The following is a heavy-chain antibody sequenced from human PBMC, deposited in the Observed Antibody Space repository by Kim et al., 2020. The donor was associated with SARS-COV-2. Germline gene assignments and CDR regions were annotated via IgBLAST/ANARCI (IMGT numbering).Heavy chain of an antibody. D-gene: IGHD2-21*01. Sequence: KDYADSVKGRFTISRDNSKNTLYLQMNSLRAEDTAVYYCAKDVEGGAFDYWGQGTLVTVSS. J-gene: IGHJ4*02. CDR2: K. V-gene: IGHV3-33*06. CDR3: AKDVEGGAFDY.